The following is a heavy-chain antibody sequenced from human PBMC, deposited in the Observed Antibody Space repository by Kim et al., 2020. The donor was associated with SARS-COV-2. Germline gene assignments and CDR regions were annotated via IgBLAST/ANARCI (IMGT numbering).Heavy chain of an antibody. J-gene: IGHJ6*02. V-gene: IGHV4-39*01. D-gene: IGHD2-2*02. CDR3: ARLYEGFYGMDV. Sequence: SNPSLKGRVTISVDTSKNQFSLKLSSVTAADTAVYYCARLYEGFYGMDVWGQGTTVTVSS.